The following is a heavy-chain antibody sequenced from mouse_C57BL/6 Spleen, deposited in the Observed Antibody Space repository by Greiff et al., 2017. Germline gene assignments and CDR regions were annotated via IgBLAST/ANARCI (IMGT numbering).Heavy chain of an antibody. Sequence: QVQLQQSGAELVKPGASVKISCKASGYAFSSYWMNWVKQRPGKGLEWIGQIYPGDGDTNYNGKFKGKATLTADKSSSTAYMQLSSLTSEDSAVYFCARDYGSPYCFDYWGQGTTLTVSS. D-gene: IGHD1-1*01. CDR2: IYPGDGDT. V-gene: IGHV1-80*01. CDR3: ARDYGSPYCFDY. CDR1: GYAFSSYW. J-gene: IGHJ2*01.